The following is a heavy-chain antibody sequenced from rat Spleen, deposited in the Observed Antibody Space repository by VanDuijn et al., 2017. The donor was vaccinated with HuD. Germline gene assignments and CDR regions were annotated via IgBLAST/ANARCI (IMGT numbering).Heavy chain of an antibody. D-gene: IGHD1-10*01. V-gene: IGHV1-43*01. CDR1: GFTFTSYY. Sequence: QVQLQQSGAELAKPGSSVKISCKASGFTFTSYYISWIKQTTGQGLEYFGYINAGSGSTNYNEKFKGKATLTVDKSSSTAFMQLSSLTPEDTAVYYCARGTTRYWYFDFWGPGTMVTVSS. CDR3: ARGTTRYWYFDF. J-gene: IGHJ1*01. CDR2: INAGSGST.